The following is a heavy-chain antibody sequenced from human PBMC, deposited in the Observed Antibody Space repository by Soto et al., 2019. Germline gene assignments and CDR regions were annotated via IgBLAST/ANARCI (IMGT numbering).Heavy chain of an antibody. V-gene: IGHV1-69*01. CDR1: GSTSSSNA. J-gene: IGHJ6*02. D-gene: IGHD2-2*02. Sequence: QVQLVQSGAEVKEPGSSVKVSCKASGSTSSSNAISWVRQAPGQGLEWMGGITLIFGTANYAQKFQGRVTITADESTTTAYMELSSLRSEDTAVYYCASSVVPAVIGFGYYYYGIDVWGQGTTVTVSS. CDR2: ITLIFGTA. CDR3: ASSVVPAVIGFGYYYYGIDV.